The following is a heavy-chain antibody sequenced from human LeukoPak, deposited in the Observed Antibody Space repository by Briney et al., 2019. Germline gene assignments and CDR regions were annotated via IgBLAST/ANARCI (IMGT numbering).Heavy chain of an antibody. CDR2: IYYSGST. Sequence: SETLSLTCTVSGGSISSSSYYWGWIRQPPGKGLEWIGSIYYSGSTYYNPSLKSRVTISVDTSKNQFSLKLSSVTAADTAVYYCARRGVVPAAIVRSLNNKNKNWFDPWGQGTLVTVSS. CDR1: GGSISSSSYY. V-gene: IGHV4-39*01. D-gene: IGHD2-2*01. J-gene: IGHJ5*02. CDR3: ARRGVVPAAIVRSLNNKNKNWFDP.